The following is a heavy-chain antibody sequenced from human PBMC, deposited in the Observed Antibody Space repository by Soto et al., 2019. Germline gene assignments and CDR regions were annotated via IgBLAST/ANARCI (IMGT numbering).Heavy chain of an antibody. CDR3: ARSGIVANWYFDL. CDR2: INPSGGST. Sequence: QVQLVQSGAEVKKPGASVKVSCKASGYTFTSYYMHWVRQAPGQGLEWMGIINPSGGSTSYAQKFQGRVTMTRDTSTSTVYMELSSLRSEDTVVYYCARSGIVANWYFDLWGRGTLVTVSS. CDR1: GYTFTSYY. V-gene: IGHV1-46*03. D-gene: IGHD5-12*01. J-gene: IGHJ2*01.